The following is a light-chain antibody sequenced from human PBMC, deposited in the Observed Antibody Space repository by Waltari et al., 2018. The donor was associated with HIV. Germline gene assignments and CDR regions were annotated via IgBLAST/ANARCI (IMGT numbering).Light chain of an antibody. V-gene: IGKV2-28*01. CDR3: MQALETPPT. Sequence: IVMTQSPLYLPVTPGEAASLSCRSSQTLLHDNGYHYLGWYLQKPGQSPQLLIYLGSNRASGVPDRFSGTASGTNFTLQISRVEAEDVGIYYCMQALETPPTFGGGTNVEVK. J-gene: IGKJ4*01. CDR2: LGS. CDR1: QTLLHDNGYHY.